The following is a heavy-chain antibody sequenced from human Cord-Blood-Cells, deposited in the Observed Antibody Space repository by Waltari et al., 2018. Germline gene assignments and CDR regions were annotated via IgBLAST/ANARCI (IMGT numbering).Heavy chain of an antibody. CDR1: GLTVRSNY. Sequence: EVQLVESGGGLIQPGGSLRLSCAASGLTVRSNYLSWVRRARGKGLGWVSVIYSGGSTYYADSVKGRFTISRDNSKNTLYLQMNSLRAEDTAVYYCACSSSWYRGPFDYWGQGTLVTVSS. D-gene: IGHD6-13*01. J-gene: IGHJ4*02. CDR2: IYSGGST. CDR3: ACSSSWYRGPFDY. V-gene: IGHV3-53*01.